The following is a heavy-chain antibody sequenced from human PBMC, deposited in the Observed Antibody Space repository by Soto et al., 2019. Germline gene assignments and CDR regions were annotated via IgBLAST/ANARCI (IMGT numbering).Heavy chain of an antibody. CDR2: IRSKAYGGTT. D-gene: IGHD3-16*02. CDR1: GFTFGDYA. Sequence: GSLRLSCTASGFTFGDYAMSWVRQAPGKGLEWVGFIRSKAYGGTTEYAASVKGRFTISRDDSKSIAYLQMNSLKTEDTAVYYCTRSLSYYYYYGMDVWGQGTTVTVSS. J-gene: IGHJ6*02. CDR3: TRSLSYYYYYGMDV. V-gene: IGHV3-49*04.